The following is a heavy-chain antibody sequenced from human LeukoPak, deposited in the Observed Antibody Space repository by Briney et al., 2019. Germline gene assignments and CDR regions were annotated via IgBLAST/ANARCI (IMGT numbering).Heavy chain of an antibody. CDR3: ARDLKEWLVPPYYYYGMDV. CDR1: GGSVSSGSYY. J-gene: IGHJ6*04. D-gene: IGHD6-19*01. Sequence: SETPSLTCTVSGGSVSSGSYYWSWIRQPPGKGLEWIGYIYYSGSTNYNPSLKSRVTISVDTSKNQFSLKLSSVTAADTAVYYCARDLKEWLVPPYYYYGMDVWGKGTTVTVSS. V-gene: IGHV4-61*01. CDR2: IYYSGST.